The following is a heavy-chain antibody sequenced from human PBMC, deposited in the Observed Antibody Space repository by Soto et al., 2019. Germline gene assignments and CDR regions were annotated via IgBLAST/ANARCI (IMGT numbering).Heavy chain of an antibody. V-gene: IGHV1-69*01. D-gene: IGHD2-2*01. Sequence: QVQLVQSGAEVKKPGSSVKVSCKASGGTFSSYAISWVRQAPGQGLEWMGGIIPNFGTANYAQKFQGRVTITADESTSTAYMEMSSLRSEDTAVYYCARRIDCSSTSCYARNWFDPWGQGTLVTVSS. CDR3: ARRIDCSSTSCYARNWFDP. CDR2: IIPNFGTA. CDR1: GGTFSSYA. J-gene: IGHJ5*02.